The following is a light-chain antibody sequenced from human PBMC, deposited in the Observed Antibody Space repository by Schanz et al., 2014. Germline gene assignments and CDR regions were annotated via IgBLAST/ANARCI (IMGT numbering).Light chain of an antibody. J-gene: IGKJ3*01. CDR2: DAS. V-gene: IGKV3-15*01. Sequence: EIVMTQSPATLSVSPGERATLSCRASQSVSSYLAWYQQKPGQAPRLLIYDASTRATGISARFSGSGSGTDFTLTISSLQPEDFATYYCQQYDTYPFTFGPGTSVDIK. CDR1: QSVSSY. CDR3: QQYDTYPFT.